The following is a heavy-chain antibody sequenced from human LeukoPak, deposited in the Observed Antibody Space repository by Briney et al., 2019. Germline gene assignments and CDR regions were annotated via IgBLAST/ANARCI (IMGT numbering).Heavy chain of an antibody. J-gene: IGHJ4*02. Sequence: PGGSLRLSCAASGFTFSSYAMSWVRQAPGKGLEWVGRIKSKTDGGTTDYAAPVKGRFTISRDDSKDMLYLQMNSLKTEDTAVYFCTTVQSSGWYKGYWGQGTLVTVSS. CDR2: IKSKTDGGTT. CDR3: TTVQSSGWYKGY. V-gene: IGHV3-15*01. CDR1: GFTFSSYA. D-gene: IGHD6-19*01.